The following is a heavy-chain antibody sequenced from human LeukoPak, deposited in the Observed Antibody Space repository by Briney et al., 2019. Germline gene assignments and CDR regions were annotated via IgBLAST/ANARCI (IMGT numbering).Heavy chain of an antibody. J-gene: IGHJ4*02. CDR1: GYSFTNYW. Sequence: GESLKISCKGSGYSFTNYWIGWVRQMPGKGLELMGIIYPGDSDTRYSPSFQGQVTISADKSISTAYLQWSSLKASDTAMYYCARGVDTVLDPFDFWGQGTLVTVSS. CDR3: ARGVDTVLDPFDF. CDR2: IYPGDSDT. D-gene: IGHD5-18*01. V-gene: IGHV5-51*01.